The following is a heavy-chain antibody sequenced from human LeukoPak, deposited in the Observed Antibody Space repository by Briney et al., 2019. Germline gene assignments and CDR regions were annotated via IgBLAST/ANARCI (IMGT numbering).Heavy chain of an antibody. D-gene: IGHD6-13*01. CDR3: ATEGIAAAATGEYFQH. V-gene: IGHV1-24*01. CDR1: GYTLTELS. CDR2: FDPEDGET. J-gene: IGHJ1*01. Sequence: GASVKVSCKVSGYTLTELSMHWVRQAPGKGLEWMGGFDPEDGETIYAQKFQGRVTMTEDTSTDTAYMELSSLRSEDTAVYYCATEGIAAAATGEYFQHWGQGTLVTVSS.